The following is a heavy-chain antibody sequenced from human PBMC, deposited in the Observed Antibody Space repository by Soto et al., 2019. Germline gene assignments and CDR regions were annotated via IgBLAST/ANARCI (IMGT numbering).Heavy chain of an antibody. CDR1: GFTFSSYS. J-gene: IGHJ3*02. V-gene: IGHV3-48*01. D-gene: IGHD2-15*01. CDR2: ISSSSSTI. Sequence: GGSLRLSCAASGFTFSSYSMNWVRQAPGKGLDWVSYISSSSSTIYYADSVKGRFTISRDNAKNSLYLQMNSLRAEDTAVYYCARDVRYCSGGSCVDDAFDIWGQGTIVTVSS. CDR3: ARDVRYCSGGSCVDDAFDI.